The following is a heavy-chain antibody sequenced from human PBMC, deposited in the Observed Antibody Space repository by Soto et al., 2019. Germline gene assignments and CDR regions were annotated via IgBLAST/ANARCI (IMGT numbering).Heavy chain of an antibody. CDR2: IWSDGSRT. V-gene: IGHV3-33*01. J-gene: IGHJ6*02. Sequence: GWSVRLSCAVSGLTFSACDIHLAHQAPGKGLEWVALIWSDGSRTFYADSVKGRFTISRDNSKNTLYLQMHSLRAEDTAVYYCAGEPKGGAYDMDVWGQGTTVTVSS. D-gene: IGHD3-16*01. CDR3: AGEPKGGAYDMDV. CDR1: GLTFSACD.